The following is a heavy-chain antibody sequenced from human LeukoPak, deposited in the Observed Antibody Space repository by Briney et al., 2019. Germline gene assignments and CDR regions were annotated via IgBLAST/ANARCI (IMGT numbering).Heavy chain of an antibody. CDR2: ISTSSSYI. Sequence: GGSLSLSCAASGFTFSSYSMNWVRQAPGKGLELVSSISTSSSYIYYADSVKGRFTISRDNAKNSLYLQMNSLRAEDTAVYYCARTPEVDTAMVARWGQGTLVTVSS. V-gene: IGHV3-21*01. CDR3: ARTPEVDTAMVAR. D-gene: IGHD5-18*01. J-gene: IGHJ5*02. CDR1: GFTFSSYS.